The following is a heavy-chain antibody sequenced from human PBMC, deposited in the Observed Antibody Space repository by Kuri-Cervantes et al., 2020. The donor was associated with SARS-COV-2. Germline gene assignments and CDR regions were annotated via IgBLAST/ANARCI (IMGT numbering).Heavy chain of an antibody. V-gene: IGHV3-30*02. CDR2: IRYDGSNK. J-gene: IGHJ4*02. D-gene: IGHD1-26*01. CDR1: GFTFSSYG. Sequence: GGSLRLSCAASGFTFSSYGMHWVRQAPGKGLEWVAFIRYDGSNKYYADSVKGRFTISRDDSKNALYLQMNSLRAEDTAVYYCAKDVAVGAHGVFDYWGQGTLVTVSS. CDR3: AKDVAVGAHGVFDY.